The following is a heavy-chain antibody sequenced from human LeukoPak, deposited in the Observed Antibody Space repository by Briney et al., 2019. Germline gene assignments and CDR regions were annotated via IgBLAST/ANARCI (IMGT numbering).Heavy chain of an antibody. J-gene: IGHJ4*02. CDR2: IIPIFGTA. D-gene: IGHD3-22*01. CDR1: GGTFSSYA. Sequence: SVKVSCKASGGTFSSYAISWVRQAPGQGLEWLGGIIPIFGTANYAQKFQGRVTITTDESTSTAYMELSSLRSEDTAVYYCATRPRPPYYDSSGYSVWGQGTLVTVSS. V-gene: IGHV1-69*05. CDR3: ATRPRPPYYDSSGYSV.